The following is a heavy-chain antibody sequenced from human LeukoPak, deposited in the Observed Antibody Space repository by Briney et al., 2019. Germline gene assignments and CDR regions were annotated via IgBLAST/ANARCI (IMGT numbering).Heavy chain of an antibody. D-gene: IGHD4-11*01. CDR1: GYTLTELS. CDR3: ATKFAVLRYDYSRFLY. Sequence: ASVKVSCKVSGYTLTELSMHWVRQAPGKGLEWMGGFDPEDGETIYAQKFQGRVTMTEDTSTDTAYMELSSLRSEDTAVYYCATKFAVLRYDYSRFLYWGQGTLVTVSS. J-gene: IGHJ4*02. V-gene: IGHV1-24*01. CDR2: FDPEDGET.